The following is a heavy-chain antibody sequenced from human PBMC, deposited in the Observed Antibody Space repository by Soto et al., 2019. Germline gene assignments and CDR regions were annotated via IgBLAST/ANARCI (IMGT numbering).Heavy chain of an antibody. CDR1: GGTFGSYA. J-gene: IGHJ6*02. D-gene: IGHD2-2*01. V-gene: IGHV1-69*01. Sequence: QVQLVQSGAEVKKPGSSVKVSCKASGGTFGSYAISWVRQAPGQGLEWMGGIIPIPGTANYAQKFQGRVTIDADESTSTAYMELSSLRSEDTAVYYCARSQGSSPSFEIYSYYYYGMDVWGQGPTVTVSS. CDR3: ARSQGSSPSFEIYSYYYYGMDV. CDR2: IIPIPGTA.